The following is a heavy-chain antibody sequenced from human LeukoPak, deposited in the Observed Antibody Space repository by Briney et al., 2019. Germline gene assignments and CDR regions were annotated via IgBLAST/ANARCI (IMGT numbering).Heavy chain of an antibody. CDR1: GGSISSYY. CDR2: IYTSGST. D-gene: IGHD2-21*02. J-gene: IGHJ4*02. V-gene: IGHV4-4*07. CDR3: ARDGDCGGDCYSFDY. Sequence: SETLSLTCTVSGGSISSYYWSWIRQPAGKGLEWIGRIYTSGSTNYNPSLKSRVTISVDTSKNQFSLKLSSVTAADTAVYYCARDGDCGGDCYSFDYWGQGTLVTVSS.